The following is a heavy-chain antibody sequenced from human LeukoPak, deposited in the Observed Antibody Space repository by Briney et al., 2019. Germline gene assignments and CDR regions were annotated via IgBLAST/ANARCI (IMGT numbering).Heavy chain of an antibody. CDR3: ARQYHYYDSSGYWYYFDY. J-gene: IGHJ4*02. CDR1: GGSISSYY. D-gene: IGHD3-22*01. Sequence: SETLSLTCAVSGGSISSYYWSWIRQPPGKGLGWIGYIYTSGSTNYNPSLKSRVTISVDTSKNQFSLKLSSVTAADTAVSHCARQYHYYDSSGYWYYFDYWGQGTLVTVSS. V-gene: IGHV4-4*09. CDR2: IYTSGST.